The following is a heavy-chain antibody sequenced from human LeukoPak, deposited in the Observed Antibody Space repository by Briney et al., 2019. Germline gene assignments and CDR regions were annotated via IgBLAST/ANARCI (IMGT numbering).Heavy chain of an antibody. V-gene: IGHV4-39*01. CDR1: GGSISSTNYY. J-gene: IGHJ4*02. D-gene: IGHD3-3*01. CDR2: IYYSGST. Sequence: SETLSLTCTVSGGSISSTNYYWGWIRQPPGKGLEWTGSIYYSGSTFYNPSLQSRVTISVDTSKNQFSLRLSSVSAADTAVYYCARLDYDFWSGNHDYWGQGTLVTVSS. CDR3: ARLDYDFWSGNHDY.